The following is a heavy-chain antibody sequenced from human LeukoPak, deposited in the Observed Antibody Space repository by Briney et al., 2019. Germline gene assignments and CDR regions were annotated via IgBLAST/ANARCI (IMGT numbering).Heavy chain of an antibody. Sequence: GGSLRLSCAASGFTFGSYWMSWVRQAPGEGLEWVANIKQDGSEKNYVDSVKGRFTISRDNAKTSLYLQMNSLRVEDTAVYYCARSLWPEDYWGQGTLVTVSS. D-gene: IGHD5-18*01. V-gene: IGHV3-7*01. CDR1: GFTFGSYW. CDR3: ARSLWPEDY. CDR2: IKQDGSEK. J-gene: IGHJ4*02.